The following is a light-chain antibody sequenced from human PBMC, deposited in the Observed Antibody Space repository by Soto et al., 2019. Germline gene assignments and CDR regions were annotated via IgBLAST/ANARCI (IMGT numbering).Light chain of an antibody. CDR1: QSVSSY. J-gene: IGKJ4*01. CDR2: DAS. CDR3: QQRSNWPLT. V-gene: IGKV3-11*01. Sequence: EIVFTQSPATLSLSPGERATLSCSASQSVSSYLAWYQQKPGQAPRLLIYDASNRATGIPARFSGSGSGTDFTLTISSLEPEDFAVYYCQQRSNWPLTFGGGTKVDI.